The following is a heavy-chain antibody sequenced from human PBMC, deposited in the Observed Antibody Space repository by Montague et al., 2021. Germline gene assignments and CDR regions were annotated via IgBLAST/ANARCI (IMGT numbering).Heavy chain of an antibody. D-gene: IGHD2-15*01. V-gene: IGHV4-4*02. CDR3: ARRGGYSARQYSGWDV. CDR1: GDSINTPNW. CDR2: VYHTGST. J-gene: IGHJ6*02. Sequence: SETLSLTCAVSGDSINTPNWWTWVRQFPGKGLEWIREVYHTGSTNYKPSLKSRVTLSVVKSKNQFSLKMTSVTAADTAIYYCARRGGYSARQYSGWDVWGQGSTVTVSS.